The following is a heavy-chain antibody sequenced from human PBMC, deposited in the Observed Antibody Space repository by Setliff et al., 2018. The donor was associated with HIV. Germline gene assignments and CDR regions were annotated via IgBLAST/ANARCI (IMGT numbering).Heavy chain of an antibody. J-gene: IGHJ4*02. CDR3: ARDVLDLVISVYGF. Sequence: SETLSLTCDVSGFSISSRYYWGWIRQSPGKGLEWIGNIYHTGSSYYNPSLSDRATISLDTSKNQFSLKLNSATAADTAVYYCARDVLDLVISVYGFWGQGIPVTVSS. D-gene: IGHD3-22*01. CDR1: GFSISSRYY. CDR2: IYHTGSS. V-gene: IGHV4-38-2*02.